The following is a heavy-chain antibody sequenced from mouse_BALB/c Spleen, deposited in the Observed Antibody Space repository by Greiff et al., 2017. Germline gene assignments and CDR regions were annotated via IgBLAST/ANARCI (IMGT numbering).Heavy chain of an antibody. Sequence: EVQGVESGGGLVKLGGSLKLSCAASGFTFSSYYMSWVRQTPEKRLELVAAINSNGGSTYYPDTVKGRFTISRDNAKNTLYLQMSSLKSEDTALYYCARQYYGSSYYFDYWGQGTTLTVSS. CDR1: GFTFSSYY. D-gene: IGHD1-1*01. J-gene: IGHJ2*01. CDR3: ARQYYGSSYYFDY. V-gene: IGHV5-6-2*01. CDR2: INSNGGST.